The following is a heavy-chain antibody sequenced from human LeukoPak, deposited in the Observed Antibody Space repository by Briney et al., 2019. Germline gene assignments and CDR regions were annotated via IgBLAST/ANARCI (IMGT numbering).Heavy chain of an antibody. Sequence: GASVKVSCKASGYTFTGYYMHWVRQAPGQGLEWMGWINPNSGGTNYAQKFQGRVTMTRDTSISTAYMELSRLRSDDTAVYYCARDLAGVDLYYYYYYMDVWGKGTMVTVSS. CDR2: INPNSGGT. D-gene: IGHD2-8*01. CDR3: ARDLAGVDLYYYYYYMDV. J-gene: IGHJ6*03. CDR1: GYTFTGYY. V-gene: IGHV1-2*02.